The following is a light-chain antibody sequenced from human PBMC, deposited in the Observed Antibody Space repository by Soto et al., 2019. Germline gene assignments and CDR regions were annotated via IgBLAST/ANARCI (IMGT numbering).Light chain of an antibody. Sequence: DIQMTQSPSSLSASVGDRVSVTCRASQSISTFLNWYQQRPGEAPKLLIYAASSLQSGVPSRFSGSGSGADFTLTIGSLQPEDCATYYFQQSYTTPRTFGQGTKVEVK. V-gene: IGKV1-39*01. CDR2: AAS. CDR3: QQSYTTPRT. CDR1: QSISTF. J-gene: IGKJ1*01.